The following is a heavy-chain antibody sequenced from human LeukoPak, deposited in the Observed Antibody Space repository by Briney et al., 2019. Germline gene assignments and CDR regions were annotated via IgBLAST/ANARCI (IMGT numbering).Heavy chain of an antibody. CDR1: GGSISSYY. J-gene: IGHJ6*02. Sequence: PSETLSLTCTVSGGSISSYYWSWIRQPPGKGLEWIGYIYYGGSTNYNPSLKSRVTISVDTSKNQFSLKLSSVTAADTAVYYCARHVSRGSGWSYYYYYYGMDVWGQGTTVTVSS. CDR3: ARHVSRGSGWSYYYYYYGMDV. V-gene: IGHV4-59*08. D-gene: IGHD6-19*01. CDR2: IYYGGST.